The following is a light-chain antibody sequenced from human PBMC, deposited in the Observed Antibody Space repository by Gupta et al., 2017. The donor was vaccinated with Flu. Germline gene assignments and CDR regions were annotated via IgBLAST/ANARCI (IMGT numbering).Light chain of an antibody. CDR1: SSNVGSHT. CDR2: GDN. J-gene: IGLJ1*01. CDR3: ASWDHSLNGFV. Sequence: QSVLTQPPSASGTPGQRVTLSCSGSSSNVGSHTINWYLQLPGAAPKLVISGDNQRPSGVPDRFSASKSGTSASLAISGLQAEDEADYYCASWDHSLNGFVFGSGTTVTLL. V-gene: IGLV1-44*01.